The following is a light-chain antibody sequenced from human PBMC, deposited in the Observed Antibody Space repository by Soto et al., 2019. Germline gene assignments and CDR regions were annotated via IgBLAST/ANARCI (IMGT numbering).Light chain of an antibody. CDR2: EAS. Sequence: DIQMTQSPSTLSGSVGDRVTITCRAGQSISIYLAWYQQKPGKAPKLLIYEASSLESGAPSRFSGSGSGTEFTLTISSLQPDDFATYYCQQYNSYPWTFGQGTKV. CDR3: QQYNSYPWT. V-gene: IGKV1-5*03. J-gene: IGKJ1*01. CDR1: QSISIY.